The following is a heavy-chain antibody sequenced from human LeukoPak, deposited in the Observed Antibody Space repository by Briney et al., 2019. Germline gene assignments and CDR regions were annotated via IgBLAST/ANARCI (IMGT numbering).Heavy chain of an antibody. CDR2: ISYDGSNR. Sequence: GGSLRLSCAASGSTFSSYDMHWVRQAPGKGLEWVAVISYDGSNRDYVDSVKGRFTISRDNAKNSLYLQMNSLRDEDTAVYYCARDLNAPLDYWGQGTLVTVSS. J-gene: IGHJ4*02. CDR3: ARDLNAPLDY. D-gene: IGHD2-8*01. V-gene: IGHV3-30*03. CDR1: GSTFSSYD.